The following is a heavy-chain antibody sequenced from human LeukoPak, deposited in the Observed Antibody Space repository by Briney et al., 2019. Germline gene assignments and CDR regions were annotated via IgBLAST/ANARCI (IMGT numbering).Heavy chain of an antibody. Sequence: PSETLSLTCTVSGGSISSSSYYWGWIRQPPGTGLEWIGSIYYSGSTYYNPSLKSRVTISVDTSKNQFSLKLSSVTAADTAVYYCAITDSSGWYFGYDYWGQGTLVTVSS. J-gene: IGHJ4*02. D-gene: IGHD6-19*01. CDR2: IYYSGST. CDR1: GGSISSSSYY. V-gene: IGHV4-39*01. CDR3: AITDSSGWYFGYDY.